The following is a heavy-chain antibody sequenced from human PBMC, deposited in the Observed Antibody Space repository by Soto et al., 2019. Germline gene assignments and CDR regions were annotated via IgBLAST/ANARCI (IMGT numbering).Heavy chain of an antibody. V-gene: IGHV3-23*01. J-gene: IGHJ4*02. CDR2: LSGRGIST. D-gene: IGHD3-9*01. CDR3: AKLGDYDILTGYSPYFDS. Sequence: GGSLRLSCAASGFAFYSYAMSWVRQAPGRGLEWVSALSGRGISTYYADSVKGRFTISRDNSKNMLYLQMNSLRAEDMAVYYCAKLGDYDILTGYSPYFDSWGQGTLVTVSS. CDR1: GFAFYSYA.